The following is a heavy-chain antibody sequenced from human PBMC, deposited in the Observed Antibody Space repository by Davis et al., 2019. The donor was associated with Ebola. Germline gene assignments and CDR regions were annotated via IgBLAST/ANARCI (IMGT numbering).Heavy chain of an antibody. CDR2: IWYDGSNE. J-gene: IGHJ6*02. CDR3: AKGICSTTSCYETRYYYAMDV. V-gene: IGHV3-33*06. CDR1: GFSFSTYG. Sequence: GESLKISCAASGFSFSTYGMHWVRQAPGKGLEWVAVIWYDGSNEYYADSVEGRFTISRDNSKNTLYLQMNSLRAEDTAVYYCAKGICSTTSCYETRYYYAMDVWGQGTTVTVSS. D-gene: IGHD2-2*01.